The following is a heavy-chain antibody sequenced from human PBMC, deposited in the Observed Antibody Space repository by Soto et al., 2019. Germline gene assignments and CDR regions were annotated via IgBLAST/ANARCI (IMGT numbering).Heavy chain of an antibody. CDR3: AKIPVDTYMIYWYDP. CDR2: VYFSGST. CDR1: GDSVSSGDYY. D-gene: IGHD3-16*01. J-gene: IGHJ5*02. Sequence: SETLSLTCSVSGDSVSSGDYYWSWIRQPPGKGLEWIVHVYFSGSTNYIPSLKSRLTMSVDTAKNQFSVKLNSVSAGDTDVYYSAKIPVDTYMIYWYDPWGQGTKVTVSS. V-gene: IGHV4-61*08.